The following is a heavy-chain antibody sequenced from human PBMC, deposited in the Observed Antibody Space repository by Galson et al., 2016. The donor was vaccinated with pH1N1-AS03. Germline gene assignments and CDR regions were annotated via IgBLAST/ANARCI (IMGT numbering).Heavy chain of an antibody. CDR3: ASAPRGSGSSYYFDY. D-gene: IGHD6-6*01. Sequence: SLRLSCAASGFTFNSYWMSWARQAPGKGPEWVAHINQDGSEKYYVDSVKGRFTISRDSAKNSLYLQMNSLRAEDTAVYYCASAPRGSGSSYYFDYWGQGTLVTVSS. CDR1: GFTFNSYW. J-gene: IGHJ4*02. CDR2: INQDGSEK. V-gene: IGHV3-7*03.